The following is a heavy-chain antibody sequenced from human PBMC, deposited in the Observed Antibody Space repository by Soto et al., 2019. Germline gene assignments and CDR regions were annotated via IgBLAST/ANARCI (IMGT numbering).Heavy chain of an antibody. Sequence: QVQLVQSGPEVKKPGASVKVSCKASGYPFTNFGVSWVRQAPGQGLEWMGWICTHHRFTNYAPEFQGRVTMAADASRSTAYMELGSLTSDDTAIYYCVKSGGWLLRDYGIYMDVWGQGTTVTVSS. J-gene: IGHJ6*02. CDR2: ICTHHRFT. D-gene: IGHD4-17*01. V-gene: IGHV1-18*01. CDR3: VKSGGWLLRDYGIYMDV. CDR1: GYPFTNFG.